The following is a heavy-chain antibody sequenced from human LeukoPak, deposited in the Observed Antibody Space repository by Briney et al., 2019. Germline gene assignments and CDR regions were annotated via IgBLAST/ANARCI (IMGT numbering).Heavy chain of an antibody. CDR3: AREDSSGYYSGNYYYYGMDV. V-gene: IGHV1-46*01. D-gene: IGHD3-22*01. J-gene: IGHJ6*02. CDR2: INPSGGST. CDR1: GYTFTSYY. Sequence: ASVKVSCKASGYTFTSYYMHWVRQAPGQGLEWMGIINPSGGSTSYAQKFQGRVTMTRDTSTSTVYVELSSLRSEDTAVYYCAREDSSGYYSGNYYYYGMDVWGQGTTVTVSS.